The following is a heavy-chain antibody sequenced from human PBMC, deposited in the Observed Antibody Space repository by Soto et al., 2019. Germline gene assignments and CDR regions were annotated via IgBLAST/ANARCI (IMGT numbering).Heavy chain of an antibody. D-gene: IGHD6-19*01. J-gene: IGHJ4*02. CDR2: ISYDGSNK. CDR1: GFTFSSYG. V-gene: IGHV3-30*18. Sequence: GGSLRLSCAASGFTFSSYGMHWVRQAPGKGLEWVAVISYDGSNKYYADSVKGRFTISRDNSKNTLYLQMNSLRAEDTAVYYCAKDFYLVAVAAPDYWGQGTLVTVSS. CDR3: AKDFYLVAVAAPDY.